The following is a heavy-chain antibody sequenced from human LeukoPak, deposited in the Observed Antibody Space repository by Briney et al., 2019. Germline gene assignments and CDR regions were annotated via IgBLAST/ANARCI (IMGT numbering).Heavy chain of an antibody. J-gene: IGHJ4*02. CDR3: ARGLTVYGSGSYEDY. Sequence: VESLKLYCKGSGYSFTSYWIGWVRQMPGKGLDWMGIIYPGDSDTRYSPSFQGQVTISADKSISTAYLQWSSLKASDTAMYYCARGLTVYGSGSYEDYWGQGTLVTVS. D-gene: IGHD3-10*01. V-gene: IGHV5-51*01. CDR1: GYSFTSYW. CDR2: IYPGDSDT.